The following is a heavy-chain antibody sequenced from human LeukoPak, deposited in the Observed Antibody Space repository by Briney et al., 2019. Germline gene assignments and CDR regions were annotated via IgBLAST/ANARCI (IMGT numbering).Heavy chain of an antibody. V-gene: IGHV1-18*01. Sequence: ASVNVSCKASGYTFTSYGISWVRQAPGQGLEWMGWISAYNGNTNYAQKLQGRVTMTTDTSTSTAYMELRSLRSDDTAVYYCARDLITMVRGVIGDWGQGTLVTVSS. CDR3: ARDLITMVRGVIGD. CDR1: GYTFTSYG. CDR2: ISAYNGNT. J-gene: IGHJ4*02. D-gene: IGHD3-10*01.